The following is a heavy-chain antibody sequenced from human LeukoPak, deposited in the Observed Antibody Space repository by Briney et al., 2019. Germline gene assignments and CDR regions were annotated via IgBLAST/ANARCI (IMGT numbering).Heavy chain of an antibody. CDR1: GFTFSSYA. J-gene: IGHJ4*02. D-gene: IGHD3-10*01. CDR3: ARDQITNLDY. Sequence: PGGSLRLSCAGSGFTFSSYAMTWVRQAPGKGLEWVSTISGSDGSTYYADSVKGRFTISRDNSKNTLYLQMNSLRAEDTAVYYCARDQITNLDYWGQGTLVTVSS. CDR2: ISGSDGST. V-gene: IGHV3-23*01.